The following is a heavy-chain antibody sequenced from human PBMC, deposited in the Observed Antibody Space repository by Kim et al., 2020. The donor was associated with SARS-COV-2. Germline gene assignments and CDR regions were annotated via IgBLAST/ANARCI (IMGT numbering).Heavy chain of an antibody. V-gene: IGHV3-23*01. CDR2: ISGSCGST. Sequence: GGSLRLSCAASGFTFSDYAMSWVRQAPGRGLEWVSGISGSCGSTQYADSVKGRFTISRDNTKNSLYLQMNSLTAEDTAVYYCARDPSSFDSWGQGTLVAVSS. CDR1: GFTFSDYA. CDR3: ARDPSSFDS. J-gene: IGHJ5*01.